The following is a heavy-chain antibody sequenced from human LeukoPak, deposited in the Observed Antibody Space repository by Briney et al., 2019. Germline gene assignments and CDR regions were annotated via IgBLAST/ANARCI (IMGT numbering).Heavy chain of an antibody. CDR3: ARDSVLWFGEFLFDY. V-gene: IGHV3-11*01. J-gene: IGHJ4*02. Sequence: GGSLRLSCAASGFTFSDYYMSRIRQAPGKGLEWVSYISSSGSTIYYADSVKGRFTISRDNAKNSLYLQMNSLRAEDTAVYYCARDSVLWFGEFLFDYWGQGTLVTVSS. CDR2: ISSSGSTI. CDR1: GFTFSDYY. D-gene: IGHD3-10*01.